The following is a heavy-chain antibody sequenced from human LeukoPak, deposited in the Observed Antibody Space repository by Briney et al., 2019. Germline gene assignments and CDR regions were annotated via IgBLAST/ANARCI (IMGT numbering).Heavy chain of an antibody. CDR2: ISSSTGTV. V-gene: IGHV3-48*02. CDR3: AKSPGIDVD. D-gene: IGHD6-13*01. CDR1: GFTFSTYS. J-gene: IGHJ4*02. Sequence: PGGSLRLSCAASGFTFSTYSMNWVRQAPGKGLEWVSYISSSTGTVYYADSVKGRFTISRNNAKNSLYLQMNSLRDEDTAMYYCAKSPGIDVDWGQGTLVTVSS.